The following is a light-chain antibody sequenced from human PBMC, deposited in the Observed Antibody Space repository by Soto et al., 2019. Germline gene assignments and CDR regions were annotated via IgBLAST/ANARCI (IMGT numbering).Light chain of an antibody. V-gene: IGLV1-51*01. Sequence: QSVLTQPRSLSWSPGQSVTISCTGSSSNIGNNYVSWYXELPGTAPKXXIYDNHKRPSGIPDRFSGSKSGTSARLGITGVHTGDEADYYCGTWDRSLSAGILGTGTKVTV. CDR3: GTWDRSLSAGI. CDR2: DNH. J-gene: IGLJ1*01. CDR1: SSNIGNNY.